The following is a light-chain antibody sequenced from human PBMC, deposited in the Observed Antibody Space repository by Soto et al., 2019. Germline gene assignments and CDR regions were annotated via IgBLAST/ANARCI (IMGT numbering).Light chain of an antibody. J-gene: IGKJ5*01. Sequence: DLQMTQSPSSLSASEGDRVSIRCQASQDIRNYLNWYQQKPGKAPKLLIYDASSLETGVPSRFSGSGSGTHFDLTISSLQPEDIATYYCQQYDNLPITFGQGTRLEI. CDR1: QDIRNY. CDR3: QQYDNLPIT. CDR2: DAS. V-gene: IGKV1-33*01.